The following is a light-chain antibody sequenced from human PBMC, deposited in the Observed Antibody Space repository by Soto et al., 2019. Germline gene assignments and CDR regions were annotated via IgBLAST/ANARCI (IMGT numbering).Light chain of an antibody. Sequence: QSALTQPASVSGSPGQSITISCTGTSSDVGGYNYVSWYQQYPGKAPKLMIYDVSNRPSGVSNRFSGSKSGNTASLTISGLQAEDEADYYFSSYTSSITLVFGGGTKLTAL. CDR3: SSYTSSITLV. CDR2: DVS. J-gene: IGLJ2*01. V-gene: IGLV2-14*01. CDR1: SSDVGGYNY.